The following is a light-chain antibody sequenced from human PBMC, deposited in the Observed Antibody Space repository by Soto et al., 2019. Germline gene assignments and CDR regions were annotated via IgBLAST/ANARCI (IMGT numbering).Light chain of an antibody. CDR2: QAS. V-gene: IGKV1-5*03. Sequence: DLQMTQSPSTLSASVGDRVTITCRASQSISSWLAWYQQKPGKTPKVLIYQASSLESGVPSRFSGSGSGTEFTLTISSLQPDDFATYYCQQYNSYPWTFGQGTKGEIK. J-gene: IGKJ1*01. CDR1: QSISSW. CDR3: QQYNSYPWT.